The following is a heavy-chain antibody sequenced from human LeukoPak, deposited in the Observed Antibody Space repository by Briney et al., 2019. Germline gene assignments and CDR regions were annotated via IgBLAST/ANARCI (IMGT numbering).Heavy chain of an antibody. CDR3: AKRGAYYFDY. CDR1: GFSFSGDW. Sequence: GGSLRLSCAASGFSFSGDWMTWARQAPGKGLEWVANIKKDGSEKYYVDSVKGRFTISRDNAKNSLYLQMHSLRVEDTAVYYCAKRGAYYFDYWGQGTLVTVCS. J-gene: IGHJ4*02. D-gene: IGHD3-10*01. CDR2: IKKDGSEK. V-gene: IGHV3-7*05.